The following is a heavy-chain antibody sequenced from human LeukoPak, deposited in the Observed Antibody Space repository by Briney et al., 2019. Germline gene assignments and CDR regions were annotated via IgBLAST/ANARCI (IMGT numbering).Heavy chain of an antibody. CDR3: ARNPIKGDYYYMDV. V-gene: IGHV1-8*03. D-gene: IGHD5-24*01. CDR1: GYTFTSYD. J-gene: IGHJ6*03. CDR2: MNPNSGNT. Sequence: ASVKVSCKASGYTFTSYDINWVRQATGQGLEWMGWMNPNSGNTGYAQKFQGRVTITRNTSISTAYMELSSLRSEDTAVYYCARNPIKGDYYYMDVWGKGTTVTASS.